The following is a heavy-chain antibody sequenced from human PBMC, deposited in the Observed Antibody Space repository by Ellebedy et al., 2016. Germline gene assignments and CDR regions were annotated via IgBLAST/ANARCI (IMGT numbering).Heavy chain of an antibody. V-gene: IGHV4-34*01. J-gene: IGHJ6*03. Sequence: SETLSLTCAVYGGSFSGYYWSWIRQPPGKGLEWIGEINHSGSTNYNPSLKSRVTISVDTSKNQFPLKLSSVTAADTAVYYCARLPKWEVTTNYYYYYMDVWGKGTTVTVSS. CDR1: GGSFSGYY. CDR2: INHSGST. CDR3: ARLPKWEVTTNYYYYYMDV. D-gene: IGHD4-17*01.